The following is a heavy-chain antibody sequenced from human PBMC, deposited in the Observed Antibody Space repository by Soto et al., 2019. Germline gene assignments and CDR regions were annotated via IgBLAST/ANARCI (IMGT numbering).Heavy chain of an antibody. J-gene: IGHJ6*02. CDR3: TRDVYGSTTSGYYYYAMDV. CDR2: IYHSGNT. Sequence: PSETLSLTCAVSGYSISLGYYWGWIRQPPGKGLEWIGSIYHSGNTYYNPSLKSRVSISLDTSKNHFSLRLTSVTAADTAVYYCTRDVYGSTTSGYYYYAMDVWGQGTTVTVSS. D-gene: IGHD2-2*01. CDR1: GYSISLGYY. V-gene: IGHV4-38-2*02.